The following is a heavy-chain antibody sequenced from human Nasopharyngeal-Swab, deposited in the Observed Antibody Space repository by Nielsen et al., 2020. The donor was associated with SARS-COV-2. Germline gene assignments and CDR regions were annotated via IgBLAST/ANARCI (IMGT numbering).Heavy chain of an antibody. CDR2: ISGSGGST. CDR1: GFTFSSYA. CDR3: AKADSSGWSLTHFDY. J-gene: IGHJ4*02. D-gene: IGHD6-19*01. V-gene: IGHV3-23*01. Sequence: GGSLRLSCAASGFTFSSYAMSWVPQAPGKGLEWVSAISGSGGSTYYADSVKGRFTISRDNSKNTLYLQMNSLRAEDTAVYYCAKADSSGWSLTHFDYWGQGTLVTVSS.